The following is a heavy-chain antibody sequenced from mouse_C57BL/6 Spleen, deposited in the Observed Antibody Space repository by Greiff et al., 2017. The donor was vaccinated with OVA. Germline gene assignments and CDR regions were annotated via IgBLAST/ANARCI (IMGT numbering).Heavy chain of an antibody. J-gene: IGHJ1*03. CDR1: GYAFSSSW. D-gene: IGHD1-1*01. CDR3: ANYYGSSLWYFDV. CDR2: IYPGDGDT. Sequence: VKLVESGPELVKPGASAKISCKASGYAFSSSWMNWVKQRPGKGLEWIGRIYPGDGDTNYNGKFKGKATLTADKSSSTAYMQLSSLTSEDSAVYFCANYYGSSLWYFDVWGTGTTVTVSS. V-gene: IGHV1-82*01.